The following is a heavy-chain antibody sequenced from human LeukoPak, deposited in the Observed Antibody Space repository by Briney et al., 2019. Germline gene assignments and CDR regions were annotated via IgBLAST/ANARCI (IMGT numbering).Heavy chain of an antibody. CDR1: GGTFSNYA. V-gene: IGHV1-69*01. Sequence: SVKVSCKASGGTFSNYAINWVRQAPGQGLEWMGGIIPIFGKANCAQKFQGRVTITADESTRTAFMELSNLRSEDTAVYYCARGWLAETTVVTPYNYWGRGTLVSVSS. CDR3: ARGWLAETTVVTPYNY. D-gene: IGHD4-23*01. J-gene: IGHJ4*02. CDR2: IIPIFGKA.